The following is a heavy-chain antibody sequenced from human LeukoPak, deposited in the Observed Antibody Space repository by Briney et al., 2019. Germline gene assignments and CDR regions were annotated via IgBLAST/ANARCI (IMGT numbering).Heavy chain of an antibody. CDR1: GFTFSSYG. CDR3: AKNSGYSYGSYFDY. CDR2: IRYDGSNK. J-gene: IGHJ4*02. D-gene: IGHD5-18*01. V-gene: IGHV3-30*02. Sequence: PGGSLRLSCVASGFTFSSYGMRWVRQAPGKELEWVAFIRYDGSNKYYADSVKGRFTISRDNSKHTLYLQMNSLRAEDTAVYYCAKNSGYSYGSYFDYWGQATLVTVSS.